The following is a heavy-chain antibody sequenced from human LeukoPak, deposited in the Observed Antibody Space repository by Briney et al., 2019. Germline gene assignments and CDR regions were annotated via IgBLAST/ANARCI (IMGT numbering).Heavy chain of an antibody. J-gene: IGHJ4*02. CDR1: GFAVSSHY. Sequence: GSLRLSCAASGFAVSSHYMSWVRQAPGKGLEWIGEINHSGSTNYNPSLKSRVTISVDTSKNQFSLKLSSVTAADTAVYYCASQVSLRYFDWLPDYWGQGTLVTVSS. D-gene: IGHD3-9*01. CDR2: INHSGST. V-gene: IGHV4-34*01. CDR3: ASQVSLRYFDWLPDY.